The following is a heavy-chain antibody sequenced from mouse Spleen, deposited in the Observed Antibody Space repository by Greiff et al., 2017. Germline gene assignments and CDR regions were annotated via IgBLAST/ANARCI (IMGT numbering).Heavy chain of an antibody. V-gene: IGHV5-17*01. J-gene: IGHJ3*01. CDR2: ISSGSSTI. CDR3: ARGGPFAY. CDR1: GFTFSDYG. Sequence: EVKLVESGEGLVKPGGSLKLSCAASGFTFSDYGMHWVRQAPEKGLEWVAYISSGSSTIYYADTVKGRFTISRDNAKNTLFLQMTSLRSEDTAMYYCARGGPFAYWGQGTLVTVSA.